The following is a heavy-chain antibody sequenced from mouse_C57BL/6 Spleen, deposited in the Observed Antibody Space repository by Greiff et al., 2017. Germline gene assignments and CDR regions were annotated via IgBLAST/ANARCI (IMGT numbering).Heavy chain of an antibody. CDR2: IYPGSGST. CDR1: GYTFTSYW. Sequence: QVQLQQPGAELVKPGASVKMSCKASGYTFTSYWITWVKQRPGQGLEWIGDIYPGSGSTNYNEKFKSKATLTVDTSSSTAYMQLSSLTSEDSAVYYCARFGDYDAYYYAMDYWGQGTSVTVSS. V-gene: IGHV1-55*01. D-gene: IGHD2-4*01. J-gene: IGHJ4*01. CDR3: ARFGDYDAYYYAMDY.